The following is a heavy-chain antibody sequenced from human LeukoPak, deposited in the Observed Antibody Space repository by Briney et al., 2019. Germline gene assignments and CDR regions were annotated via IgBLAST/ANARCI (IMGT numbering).Heavy chain of an antibody. D-gene: IGHD3-10*01. CDR2: ISGSGGST. CDR3: AKYYKLANFDY. Sequence: GGSLRLSCAASGFTFSSYGMHWVRQAPGKGLEWVSAISGSGGSTYYADSVKGRFTISRDNSKNTLYLQMNSLRAEDTAVYYCAKYYKLANFDYWGQGTLVTVSS. CDR1: GFTFSSYG. J-gene: IGHJ4*02. V-gene: IGHV3-23*01.